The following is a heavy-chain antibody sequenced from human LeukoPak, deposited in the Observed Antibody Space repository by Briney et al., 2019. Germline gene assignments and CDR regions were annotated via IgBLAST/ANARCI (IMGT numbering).Heavy chain of an antibody. CDR3: ARDGNYRPDY. V-gene: IGHV1-18*01. CDR2: ISTYNGNT. CDR1: GYTFTSYG. J-gene: IGHJ4*02. Sequence: GASVKVSCKASGYTFTSYGISWVRQAPGQGLEWMGWISTYNGNTNYVQNLQGRVTMTTDTSTSTAYMELRSPRSDDTAVYYCARDGNYRPDYWGQGTLVTVSS. D-gene: IGHD1-7*01.